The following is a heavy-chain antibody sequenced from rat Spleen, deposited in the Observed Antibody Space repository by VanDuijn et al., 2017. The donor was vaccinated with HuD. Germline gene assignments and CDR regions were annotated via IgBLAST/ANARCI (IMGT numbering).Heavy chain of an antibody. V-gene: IGHV5-29*01. J-gene: IGHJ4*01. Sequence: EVQLVESGGGLVQPGRSLKLSCEASGFSYNTYYMAWVRQTPKNGLEWVASINWGGSSTYYPDSVKGRFTISRDNAKNALYLQMNNLRSEDTAIYYCTRYYQGYVMDAWGQGASVTVSS. CDR2: INWGGSST. D-gene: IGHD1-4*01. CDR3: TRYYQGYVMDA. CDR1: GFSYNTYY.